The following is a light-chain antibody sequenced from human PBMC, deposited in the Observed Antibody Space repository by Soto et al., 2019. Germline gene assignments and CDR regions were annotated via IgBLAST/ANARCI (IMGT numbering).Light chain of an antibody. Sequence: QSVLTQPPSASGTPGQKVTITCTGSSSNIGSNYVYWYQHLPGTAPKLLIFSDNERPSGVPERFSGSKSGTSASLAISGLRSEDGADYYCSTWDASLSGYVFGTGTKVTV. CDR2: SDN. V-gene: IGLV1-47*02. J-gene: IGLJ1*01. CDR1: SSNIGSNY. CDR3: STWDASLSGYV.